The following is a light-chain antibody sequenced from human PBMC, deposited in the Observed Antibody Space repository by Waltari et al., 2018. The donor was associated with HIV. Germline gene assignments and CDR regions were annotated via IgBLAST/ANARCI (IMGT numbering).Light chain of an antibody. CDR1: QDISNS. CDR3: QHCAFLVRT. CDR2: DAS. V-gene: IGKV1-33*01. Sequence: DIQMTQSPSSLSASVGDRVTITGQASQDISNSINWYQQKSGRPPKLLIYDASNLETGVPSRFSGSGSGTDFTFTISSLQPEDIATYYCQHCAFLVRTFGQGTKLEIK. J-gene: IGKJ2*01.